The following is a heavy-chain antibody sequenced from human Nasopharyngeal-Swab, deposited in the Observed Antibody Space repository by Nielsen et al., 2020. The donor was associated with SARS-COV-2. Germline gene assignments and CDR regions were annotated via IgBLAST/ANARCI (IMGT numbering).Heavy chain of an antibody. V-gene: IGHV1-3*01. J-gene: IGHJ5*02. D-gene: IGHD2-15*01. Sequence: ASVKVSCKASGYTFTSHAMHWVRQAPGQRLEWLGWINAANGDTKYSQKIQGRVTITRDTSASTAYMELSSLRSEDTAVYYCARDLPPVGCSGGSCYSPWGQGTLVTVSS. CDR2: INAANGDT. CDR1: GYTFTSHA. CDR3: ARDLPPVGCSGGSCYSP.